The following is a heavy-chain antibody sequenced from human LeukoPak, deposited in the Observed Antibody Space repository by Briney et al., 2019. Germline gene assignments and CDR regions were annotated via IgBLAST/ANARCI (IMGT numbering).Heavy chain of an antibody. V-gene: IGHV4-31*03. Sequence: SETLSLTCSVSGASISSGGYYWSWIRQLPGKGLEWIGYIYYSGSTYYNPSLKSRVTISVDTSKNQFSLKLSSVTAAETAVYYCARASRIIITFGGVAYFDYWGQGALVTVSS. D-gene: IGHD3-16*01. CDR1: GASISSGGYY. CDR3: ARASRIIITFGGVAYFDY. CDR2: IYYSGST. J-gene: IGHJ4*02.